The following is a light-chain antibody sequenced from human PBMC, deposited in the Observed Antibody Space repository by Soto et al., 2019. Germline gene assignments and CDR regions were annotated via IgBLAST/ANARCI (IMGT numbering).Light chain of an antibody. V-gene: IGKV3-20*01. CDR1: QSVTSSY. CDR3: QQYGSSPIT. CDR2: DAS. J-gene: IGKJ5*01. Sequence: EIVLTQSPGTLSLSPGERATLSCRASQSVTSSYLAWYKQKPGQAPRLLIYDASSRATGIPDRFSGSGSGTDFTLTISRLEPEDFAVYFCQQYGSSPITFGQGTRLEMK.